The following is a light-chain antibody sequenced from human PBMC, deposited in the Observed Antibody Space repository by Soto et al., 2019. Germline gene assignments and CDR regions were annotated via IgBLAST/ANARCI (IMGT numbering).Light chain of an antibody. CDR2: DAS. Sequence: DIQMTQSPSSLSASVGDRVTIICQASQDITNYLNWYQQKPGKAPKLLIYDASNLETGVPSRFSGSGSGTHFSFTISSLQPEDIAIYYCQQYDNVPFTFGQGTRLEMK. CDR1: QDITNY. CDR3: QQYDNVPFT. J-gene: IGKJ5*01. V-gene: IGKV1-33*01.